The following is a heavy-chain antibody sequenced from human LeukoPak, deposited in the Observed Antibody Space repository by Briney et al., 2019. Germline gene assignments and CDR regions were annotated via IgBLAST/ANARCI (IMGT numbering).Heavy chain of an antibody. D-gene: IGHD3-10*01. V-gene: IGHV4-34*01. CDR2: INHSGST. Sequence: SETLSLTCAVYGGSFSGYYWSWIRQPPGKGLEWIGEINHSGSTNYNPSLKSRVTMSVDTSKNQFSLKVNSVAAADSAVYYCARVYWYYDASGSRETYEYMDVWGKGTTVTVSS. J-gene: IGHJ6*03. CDR3: ARVYWYYDASGSRETYEYMDV. CDR1: GGSFSGYY.